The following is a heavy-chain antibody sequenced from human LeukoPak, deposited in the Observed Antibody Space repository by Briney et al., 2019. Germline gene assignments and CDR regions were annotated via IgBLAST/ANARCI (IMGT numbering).Heavy chain of an antibody. D-gene: IGHD6-19*01. Sequence: GGSLRLSCEASGFTFSNYWMYWVRQAPGKGLEWIPGIFGSGGSAHYADSVKGRFTISRDNSKNTLYLQMNSLRAEDTAVYYCGKTTAGYSSGRFPGWPVDYWGQGTLVTVSS. CDR3: GKTTAGYSSGRFPGWPVDY. CDR1: GFTFSNYW. V-gene: IGHV3-23*01. CDR2: IFGSGGSA. J-gene: IGHJ4*02.